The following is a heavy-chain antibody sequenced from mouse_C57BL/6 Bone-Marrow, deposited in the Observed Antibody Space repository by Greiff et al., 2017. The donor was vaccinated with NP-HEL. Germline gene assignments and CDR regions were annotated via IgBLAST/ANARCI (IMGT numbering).Heavy chain of an antibody. J-gene: IGHJ2*01. CDR1: GYTFTNYW. CDR3: ARRVSRITTVYFDY. Sequence: VQLQQSGAELVRPGTSVKMSCKASGYTFTNYWIGWAKQRPGHGLEWIGDIYPGGGYTNYNEKFKGKATLTADKSSSTAYMQFSSLTSEDSAIYYCARRVSRITTVYFDYWGQGTTLTVSS. CDR2: IYPGGGYT. D-gene: IGHD1-1*01. V-gene: IGHV1-63*01.